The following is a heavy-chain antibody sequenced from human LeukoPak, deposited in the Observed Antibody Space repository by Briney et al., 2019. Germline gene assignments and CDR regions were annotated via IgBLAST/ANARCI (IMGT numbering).Heavy chain of an antibody. CDR3: VRDQGRPGDY. Sequence: GGSLRLSCAASGFTFSDHFLDWVRQAPGKGLEWGGRTRNKAHNYTTSYAASVQGRFTISRHASKKLMYLQMNSLKPEDTAVYFCVRDQGRPGDYWGQGTLVTVSS. D-gene: IGHD2-2*01. J-gene: IGHJ4*02. V-gene: IGHV3-72*01. CDR2: TRNKAHNYTT. CDR1: GFTFSDHF.